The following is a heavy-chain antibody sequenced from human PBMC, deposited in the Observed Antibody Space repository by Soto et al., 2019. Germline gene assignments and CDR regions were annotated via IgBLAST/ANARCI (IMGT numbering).Heavy chain of an antibody. Sequence: GGSLRLSCAASGFTFRNNVLSWARQAPGKGLDWVSGITGSGRDTYYADSVKGRFTISRDNSKNMVFLQMNSLRAEDTALYYCAKNGLDNSPSAIDSWGPGTLVTVSP. CDR1: GFTFRNNV. V-gene: IGHV3-23*01. D-gene: IGHD2-8*01. CDR2: ITGSGRDT. J-gene: IGHJ4*02. CDR3: AKNGLDNSPSAIDS.